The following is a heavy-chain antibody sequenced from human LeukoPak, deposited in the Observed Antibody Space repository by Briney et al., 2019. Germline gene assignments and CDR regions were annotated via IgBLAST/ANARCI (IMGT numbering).Heavy chain of an antibody. D-gene: IGHD2-2*01. CDR3: AMGPYCSSTSCSGSFDY. Sequence: SVKVSCKACGGTFSSYAISWVRQAPGQGLEWMGRIIPILGIANYAQKFQGRVTITADKSTSTAYMELGSLRSEDTAVYYCAMGPYCSSTSCSGSFDYWGQGTLVTVSS. CDR1: GGTFSSYA. V-gene: IGHV1-69*04. J-gene: IGHJ4*02. CDR2: IIPILGIA.